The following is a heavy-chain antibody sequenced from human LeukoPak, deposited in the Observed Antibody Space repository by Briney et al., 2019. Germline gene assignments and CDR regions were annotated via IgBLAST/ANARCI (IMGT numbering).Heavy chain of an antibody. V-gene: IGHV4-61*02. D-gene: IGHD5-24*01. CDR2: IYTSGST. Sequence: PSETLSLTCTVSGGSISSGSYFWSWIRQPAGKGLEWIGRIYTSGSTNYNPSLKSRVTISLDMSKKQFSLKMSSVTAADTAVYFCARERWLQFGDDAFDIWGQGTMVIVSS. J-gene: IGHJ3*02. CDR1: GGSISSGSYF. CDR3: ARERWLQFGDDAFDI.